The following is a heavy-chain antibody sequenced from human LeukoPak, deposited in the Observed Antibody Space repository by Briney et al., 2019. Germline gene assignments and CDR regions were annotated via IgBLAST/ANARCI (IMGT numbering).Heavy chain of an antibody. CDR2: IYYSGST. Sequence: SETLSLTCTASGGSISSYYWSWIRQPPGKGLEWIGYIYYSGSTNYNPALKSRVTISVETTTNNFPLHQISVPGADTAAYYFSRHKYSYGAAIYQFDYWGQGTLVTVSS. CDR1: GGSISSYY. CDR3: SRHKYSYGAAIYQFDY. D-gene: IGHD5-18*01. J-gene: IGHJ4*02. V-gene: IGHV4-59*08.